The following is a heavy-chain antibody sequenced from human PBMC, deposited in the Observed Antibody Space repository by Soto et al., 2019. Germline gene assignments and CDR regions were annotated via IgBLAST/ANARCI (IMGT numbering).Heavy chain of an antibody. CDR1: GGLFSVFS. CDR3: ATIRVRGGRLQFEG. J-gene: IGHJ4*01. V-gene: IGHV1-69*06. Sequence: QVQLVQSGAEVKKPGSSVKVSCKTSGGLFSVFSFNWVRQAPGQGLEWMGGVLPITGSTDYAQKFQGRLTITANRSTSTIYMELSRLTSDDTANYYCATIRVRGGRLQFEGGGQGTL. CDR2: VLPITGST. D-gene: IGHD5-12*01.